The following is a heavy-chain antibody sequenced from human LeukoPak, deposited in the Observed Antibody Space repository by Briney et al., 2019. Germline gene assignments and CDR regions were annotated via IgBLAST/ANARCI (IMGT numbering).Heavy chain of an antibody. CDR2: IYYSGST. Sequence: SETLSLTCTVSGGSISSSSSYWGWIRQPPGMGLEWIGSIYYSGSTYYNPSLKSRVTISVDTSKNQFSLKLSSVTAADTAVYYCARRRKSGYFDYWGQGTLVTVSS. CDR1: GGSISSSSSY. J-gene: IGHJ4*02. D-gene: IGHD1-14*01. V-gene: IGHV4-39*01. CDR3: ARRRKSGYFDY.